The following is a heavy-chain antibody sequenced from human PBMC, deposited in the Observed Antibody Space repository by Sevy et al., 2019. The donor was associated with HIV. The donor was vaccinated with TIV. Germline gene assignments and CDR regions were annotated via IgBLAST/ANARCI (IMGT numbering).Heavy chain of an antibody. J-gene: IGHJ4*02. V-gene: IGHV3-30-3*01. CDR3: ARDGVRENSSPRLDY. Sequence: GESLKISCAASGFTFSSYAMHWVRQAPGKGLEWVAVISYDGSNKYYADSVKGRFTISRDNSKNTLYLQMNSLRAEDTAVYYCARDGVRENSSPRLDYWGQGTLVTISS. CDR2: ISYDGSNK. D-gene: IGHD6-6*01. CDR1: GFTFSSYA.